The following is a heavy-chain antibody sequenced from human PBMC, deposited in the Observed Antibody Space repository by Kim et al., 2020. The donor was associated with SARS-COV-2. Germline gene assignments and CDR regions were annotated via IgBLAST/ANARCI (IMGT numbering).Heavy chain of an antibody. CDR3: AKDSDYGSGSRTMGTDY. Sequence: VKGRFTISRDNSKNTLYLQMNSLRAEDTAVYYCAKDSDYGSGSRTMGTDYWGQGTLVTVSS. V-gene: IGHV3-23*01. J-gene: IGHJ4*02. D-gene: IGHD3-10*01.